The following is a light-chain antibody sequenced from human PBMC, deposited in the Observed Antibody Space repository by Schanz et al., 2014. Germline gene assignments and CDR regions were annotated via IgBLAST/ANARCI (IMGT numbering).Light chain of an antibody. CDR2: KDN. J-gene: IGLJ3*02. Sequence: QSVLTQPPSASGTPGQRVTISCSGSRSNIGRNYVYWFQQLPGTAPKLLIYKDNQRPSGVPDRFSASKSGTSASLAITGLQSEDEADYYCAAWDDSLNGRNWVFGGGTKLTVL. V-gene: IGLV1-47*01. CDR3: AAWDDSLNGRNWV. CDR1: RSNIGRNY.